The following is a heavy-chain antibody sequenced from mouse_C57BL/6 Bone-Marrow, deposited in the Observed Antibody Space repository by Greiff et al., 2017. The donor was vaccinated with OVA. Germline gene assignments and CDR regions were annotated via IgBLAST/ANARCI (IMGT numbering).Heavy chain of an antibody. CDR3: ARDGNLWFAY. V-gene: IGHV1-76*01. D-gene: IGHD2-1*01. CDR1: GYTFTDYY. Sequence: VQLQQSGAELVRPGASVKLSCKASGYTFTDYYINWVKQRPGQGLEWIARIYPGSGNTYYNEKFKGKATLTAEKSSSTAYMQLSSLTSEDSAVYFCARDGNLWFAYWGQGTLVTVSA. J-gene: IGHJ3*01. CDR2: IYPGSGNT.